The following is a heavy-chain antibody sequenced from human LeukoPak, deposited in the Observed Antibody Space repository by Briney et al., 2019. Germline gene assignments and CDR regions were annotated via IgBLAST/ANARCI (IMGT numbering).Heavy chain of an antibody. J-gene: IGHJ4*02. CDR2: INPSGGST. CDR3: AANENPPDTVVSPPGVY. D-gene: IGHD4-23*01. CDR1: GYIFTSFY. V-gene: IGHV1-46*01. Sequence: ASVKVSCVASGYIFTSFYMHWVRQAPGQGLEWMGIINPSGGSTSYAQKFQGRVTMTRDTSTSTVYMDLSSLRSEDTAVYYCAANENPPDTVVSPPGVYWGQGTLVTVSS.